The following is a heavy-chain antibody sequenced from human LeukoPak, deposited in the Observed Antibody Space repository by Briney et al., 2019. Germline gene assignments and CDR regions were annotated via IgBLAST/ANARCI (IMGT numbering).Heavy chain of an antibody. CDR3: ARRYFDWLFDPLYYGMDV. J-gene: IGHJ6*02. V-gene: IGHV4-4*02. CDR1: GGSISSTTW. Sequence: SETLSLTCTVSGGSISSTTWWSWVRPSPGKGLEWIGENNHSGSTNYKPSPKSRVTISVDTSKNQFSLKMSSVTAADTAVYYCARRYFDWLFDPLYYGMDVWGQGTTVTVSS. D-gene: IGHD3-9*01. CDR2: NNHSGST.